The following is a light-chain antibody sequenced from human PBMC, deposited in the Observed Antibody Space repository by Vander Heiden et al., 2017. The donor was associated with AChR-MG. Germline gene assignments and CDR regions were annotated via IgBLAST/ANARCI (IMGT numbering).Light chain of an antibody. V-gene: IGKV3D-20*01. Sequence: EIVLTQSPANLSLSPGDRATLSCGASQGVSSSYLAWYQQQPDLPHSLLIADASGSATGIPDRSSCSGSGTDLDLSIIILGLEAFAVEYCQQHGSSARTFGQGTKVEIK. CDR3: QQHGSSART. CDR1: QGVSSSY. J-gene: IGKJ1*01. CDR2: DAS.